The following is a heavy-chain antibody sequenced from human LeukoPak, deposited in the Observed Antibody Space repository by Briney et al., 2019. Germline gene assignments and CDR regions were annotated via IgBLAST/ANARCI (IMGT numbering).Heavy chain of an antibody. J-gene: IGHJ4*02. Sequence: GGSLRLSCAASGFTFSSSGMHWVRQAPGKGLEWVSYISSSDSTIFYADSVKGRFTISRDNAKNSLYLQMNSLRAEDTAVYYCARVSYAFNYFDYWGQGTLVTVSS. CDR3: ARVSYAFNYFDY. D-gene: IGHD2-2*01. CDR2: ISSSDSTI. CDR1: GFTFSSSG. V-gene: IGHV3-48*04.